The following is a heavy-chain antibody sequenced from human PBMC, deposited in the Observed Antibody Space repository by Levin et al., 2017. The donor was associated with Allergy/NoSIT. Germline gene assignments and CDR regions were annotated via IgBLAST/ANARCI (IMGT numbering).Heavy chain of an antibody. Sequence: SQTLSLTCTVSGGSISSSSYYWGWIRQPPGKGLEWIGSIYYSGSTYYNPSLKSRVTISVDTSKNQFSLKLSSVTAADTAVYYCASTQLYCSGGSCYDYFDYWGQGTLVTVSS. CDR2: IYYSGST. D-gene: IGHD2-15*01. V-gene: IGHV4-39*01. J-gene: IGHJ4*02. CDR1: GGSISSSSYY. CDR3: ASTQLYCSGGSCYDYFDY.